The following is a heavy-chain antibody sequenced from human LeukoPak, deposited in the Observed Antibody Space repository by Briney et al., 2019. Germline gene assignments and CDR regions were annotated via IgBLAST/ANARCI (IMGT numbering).Heavy chain of an antibody. Sequence: PSETLSLTCAVSGYSISSGYYWGWIRQPPGKGLEWIGSMYHSGSTYYNPSLKSRVTISVDTSKNQFSLKLSSVTAADTAVYYCAREVVVVDRYFQRWGQGTLVTVSS. V-gene: IGHV4-38-2*02. CDR2: MYHSGST. CDR3: AREVVVVDRYFQR. D-gene: IGHD2-15*01. CDR1: GYSISSGYY. J-gene: IGHJ1*01.